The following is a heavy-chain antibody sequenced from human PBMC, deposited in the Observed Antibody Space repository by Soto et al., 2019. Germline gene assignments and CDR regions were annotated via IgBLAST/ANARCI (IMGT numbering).Heavy chain of an antibody. CDR3: ASTPITMVRGVIYYYYGMDV. Sequence: PSETLSLTCTVSGVSISSSSSYWGWICEPPGKGLEWIGSIYYSGSTYYNPSLKSRVTISVDTSKNQFSLKLSSVTAEDTAVYYCASTPITMVRGVIYYYYGMDVWGQGTTVT. CDR2: IYYSGST. CDR1: GVSISSSSSY. J-gene: IGHJ6*02. D-gene: IGHD3-10*01. V-gene: IGHV4-39*01.